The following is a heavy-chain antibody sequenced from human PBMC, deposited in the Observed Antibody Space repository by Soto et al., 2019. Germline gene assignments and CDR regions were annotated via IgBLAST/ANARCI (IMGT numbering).Heavy chain of an antibody. CDR1: GGTFSSYA. V-gene: IGHV1-69*13. Sequence: ASVKVSCKASGGTFSSYAISWVRQAPGQGLEWMGGIIPIFGTANYAQEFQGRVTITADESTSTAYMELSSLRSEDTAVYYCARMEGGAVAGTVQTVDGGMDVWGQGTTVTVSS. J-gene: IGHJ6*02. CDR3: ARMEGGAVAGTVQTVDGGMDV. D-gene: IGHD6-19*01. CDR2: IIPIFGTA.